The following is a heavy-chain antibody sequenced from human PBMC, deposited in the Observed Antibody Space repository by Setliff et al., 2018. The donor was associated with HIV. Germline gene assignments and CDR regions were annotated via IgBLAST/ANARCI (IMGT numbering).Heavy chain of an antibody. J-gene: IGHJ3*02. V-gene: IGHV4-4*08. Sequence: SETLSLTCTVSGGSISSYYWSWIRQPPGKGLGWIGYIYTSGSTNYNPSLKSRVTISVDTSKNQFSLKLSSVTAADTAVYYCARGDDYSNYVAFDIWGQGTMVTVSS. D-gene: IGHD4-4*01. CDR2: IYTSGST. CDR3: ARGDDYSNYVAFDI. CDR1: GGSISSYY.